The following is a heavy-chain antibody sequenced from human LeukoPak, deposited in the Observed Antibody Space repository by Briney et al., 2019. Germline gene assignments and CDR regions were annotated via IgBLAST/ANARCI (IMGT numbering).Heavy chain of an antibody. CDR1: GYSISSGYY. Sequence: PSETLSLTCAVSGYSISSGYYWGWIRQPPGKGLEWIGSIYHSGSTYHNPSLKSRVTISVDTSKNQFSLKLSSVTAADTAVYYCASLTGYSSGWYIFDYWGQGTLVTVSS. J-gene: IGHJ4*02. V-gene: IGHV4-38-2*01. CDR2: IYHSGST. D-gene: IGHD6-19*01. CDR3: ASLTGYSSGWYIFDY.